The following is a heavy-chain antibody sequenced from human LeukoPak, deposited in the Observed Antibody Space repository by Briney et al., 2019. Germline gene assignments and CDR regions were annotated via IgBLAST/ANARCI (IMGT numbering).Heavy chain of an antibody. D-gene: IGHD1-14*01. CDR2: IRYDGSNK. CDR1: GFTFSSYG. CDR3: AKDTTPPKAGFDP. Sequence: GGSLRLSCAASGFTFSSYGMLWVRQAPGKGLEWVAFIRYDGSNKYYADSVKGRFNISRDNSKNTLYLQMNSLRAEDTAVYYCAKDTTPPKAGFDPWGQGTLVTVSS. J-gene: IGHJ5*02. V-gene: IGHV3-30*02.